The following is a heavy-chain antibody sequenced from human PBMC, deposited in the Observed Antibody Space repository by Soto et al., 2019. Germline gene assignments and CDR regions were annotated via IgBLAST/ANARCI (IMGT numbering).Heavy chain of an antibody. Sequence: EVQLLESGGGLVQPGGSLRLSCAASGFIFSNYGMNWVRLAPGEGLEWVSTITTTGGGTFYADSVRGRFTISRDNSKNTLDLQMNSLRVDDTAIYYCLRSWAYWGRGVVVTVSS. CDR3: LRSWAY. V-gene: IGHV3-23*01. J-gene: IGHJ4*02. CDR2: ITTTGGGT. D-gene: IGHD6-13*01. CDR1: GFIFSNYG.